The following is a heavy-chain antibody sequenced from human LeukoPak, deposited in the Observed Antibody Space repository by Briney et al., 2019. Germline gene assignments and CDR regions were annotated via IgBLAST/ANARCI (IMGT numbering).Heavy chain of an antibody. CDR2: INPNTGGT. Sequence: GASVKVSCKASGGTLNSYVISWVRQAPGQGLEWMGWINPNTGGTNYAQKFQGRVTMTRDTSISTAYMDLSRLRSDDTAVYYCVQFELDYWGQGTLVTVSS. D-gene: IGHD1-7*01. CDR1: GGTLNSYV. J-gene: IGHJ4*02. CDR3: VQFELDY. V-gene: IGHV1-2*02.